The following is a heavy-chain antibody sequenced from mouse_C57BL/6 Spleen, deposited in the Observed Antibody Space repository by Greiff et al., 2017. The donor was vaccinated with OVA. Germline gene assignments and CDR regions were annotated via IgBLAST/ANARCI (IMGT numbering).Heavy chain of an antibody. V-gene: IGHV5-9*01. CDR2: ISGGGGNT. D-gene: IGHD1-1*01. J-gene: IGHJ4*01. Sequence: EVKLMESGGGLVKPGGSLKLSCAASGFTFSSYTMSWVRQTPEKRLEWVATISGGGGNTYYPDSVKGRFTISRDNAKNTLYLQMSSLRSEDTALYYCARLGRKDAMDYWGQGTSVTVSS. CDR1: GFTFSSYT. CDR3: ARLGRKDAMDY.